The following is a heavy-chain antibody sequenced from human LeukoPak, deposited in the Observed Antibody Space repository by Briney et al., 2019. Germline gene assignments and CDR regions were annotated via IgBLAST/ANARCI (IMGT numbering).Heavy chain of an antibody. V-gene: IGHV3-74*01. J-gene: IGHJ4*02. Sequence: GGSLRLSCTASVDSFTIYTTRWVRPALQKRLVWVSHISSDGSRTNYADSVKGRFTISRDNAKNTLYLQMNSLRAEDTAVYFCARVRHCSATGCYRGGDYWGQGALVTVSS. CDR2: ISSDGSRT. CDR1: VDSFTIYT. CDR3: ARVRHCSATGCYRGGDY. D-gene: IGHD2-15*01.